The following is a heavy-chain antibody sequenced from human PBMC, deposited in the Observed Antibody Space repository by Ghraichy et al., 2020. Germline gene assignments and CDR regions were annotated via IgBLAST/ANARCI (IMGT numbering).Heavy chain of an antibody. CDR3: ARDWGYRPRTGREGHNWFDP. D-gene: IGHD7-27*01. V-gene: IGHV4-34*01. CDR1: GGSFSGYY. CDR2: INHSGST. Sequence: SETLSLTCAVYGGSFSGYYWSWIRQPPGKGLEWIGEINHSGSTNYNPSLKSRVTISVDTSKNQFSLKLSSVTAADTAVYYCARDWGYRPRTGREGHNWFDPWGQGTLVTVSS. J-gene: IGHJ5*02.